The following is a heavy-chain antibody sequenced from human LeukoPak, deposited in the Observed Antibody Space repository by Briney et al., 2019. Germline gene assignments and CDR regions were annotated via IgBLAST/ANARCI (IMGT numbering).Heavy chain of an antibody. J-gene: IGHJ3*02. CDR2: VYSSGST. CDR1: GDSISSARNY. D-gene: IGHD3-16*01. Sequence: SETLSLTCSVSGDSISSARNYWGWIRQSPGKGLEWLASVYSSGSTHSNPSLTSRVSISIDMSKNQFSLKLSSVTAADTAVYYCAREGGDYEAFDIWGQGTMVTVSS. V-gene: IGHV4-39*02. CDR3: AREGGDYEAFDI.